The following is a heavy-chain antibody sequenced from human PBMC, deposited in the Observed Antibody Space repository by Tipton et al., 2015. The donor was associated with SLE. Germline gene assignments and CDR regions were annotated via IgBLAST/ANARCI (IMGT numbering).Heavy chain of an antibody. V-gene: IGHV4-61*09. CDR2: IYTSGST. CDR1: GGSISSGSYY. Sequence: TLSLTCTVSGGSISSGSYYWSWIRQPAGKGLEWIGYIYTSGSTSYNPSLKSRVTISVDTSKNQFSLKLSSVTAADTAVYYCARDRGYYFTHYYFDYWGQGTLVTVSS. D-gene: IGHD2/OR15-2a*01. CDR3: ARDRGYYFTHYYFDY. J-gene: IGHJ4*02.